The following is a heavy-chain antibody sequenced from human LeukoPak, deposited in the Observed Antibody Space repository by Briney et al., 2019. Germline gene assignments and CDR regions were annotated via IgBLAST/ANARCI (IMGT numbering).Heavy chain of an antibody. CDR1: GFTFSSYA. Sequence: GGSLRLSCAASGFTFSSYAMNWVRQAPGKGLEWVSSISGSGVSTYYADSVKGRFTISRDNSKNTLYLQMNSLRAEDTAVYYCAKDRWTEVDAFDIWGQGTMVTVSS. CDR3: AKDRWTEVDAFDI. D-gene: IGHD1-1*01. V-gene: IGHV3-23*01. J-gene: IGHJ3*02. CDR2: ISGSGVST.